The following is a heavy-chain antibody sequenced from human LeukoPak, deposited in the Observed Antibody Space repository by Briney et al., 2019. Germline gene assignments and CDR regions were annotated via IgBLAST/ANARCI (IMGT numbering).Heavy chain of an antibody. J-gene: IGHJ4*02. Sequence: GGSLRLSCAASGFTVSNTWMSWVRQAPGKGLEWVGRIKGRSDGGTAEYAAPVKGRFTISRDDSKSTLNLEMSSLRTEDTAVYYCTTFADFWSAFSFDHWGQGTLVTVSS. CDR2: IKGRSDGGTA. V-gene: IGHV3-15*01. CDR1: GFTVSNTW. CDR3: TTFADFWSAFSFDH. D-gene: IGHD3-3*01.